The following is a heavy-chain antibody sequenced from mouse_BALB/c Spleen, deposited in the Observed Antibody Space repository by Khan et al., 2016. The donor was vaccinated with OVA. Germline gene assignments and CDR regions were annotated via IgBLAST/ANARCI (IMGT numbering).Heavy chain of an antibody. D-gene: IGHD1-1*01. Sequence: VQLQQPGPELVRPGASVKISCTASGYSFTGYFMNWVMQSHGKSLEWIGRINPHIGETFYNQRFKDKATLTVDESSSTAHMELRSLASEDSAVYYCTIIYRSDFDHWGQGTTLTVSS. CDR1: GYSFTGYF. CDR2: INPHIGET. J-gene: IGHJ2*01. CDR3: TIIYRSDFDH. V-gene: IGHV1-20*02.